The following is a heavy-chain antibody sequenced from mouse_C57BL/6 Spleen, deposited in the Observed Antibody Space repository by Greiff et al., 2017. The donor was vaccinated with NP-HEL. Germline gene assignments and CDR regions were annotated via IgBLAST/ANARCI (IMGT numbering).Heavy chain of an antibody. CDR3: ARGGFYYGNYGGPMDY. CDR2: IDPSDSYT. CDR1: GYTFTSYW. Sequence: VQLQQPGAELVKPGASVKLSCKASGYTFTSYWMQWVKQRPGQGLEWIGEIDPSDSYTNYNQKFKGKATLTVDTSSSTAYMQLSSLTSEDSAVYYCARGGFYYGNYGGPMDYWGQGTSVTVSS. D-gene: IGHD2-1*01. V-gene: IGHV1-50*01. J-gene: IGHJ4*01.